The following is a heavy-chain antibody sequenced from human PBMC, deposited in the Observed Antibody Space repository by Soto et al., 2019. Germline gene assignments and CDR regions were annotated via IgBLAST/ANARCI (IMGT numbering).Heavy chain of an antibody. D-gene: IGHD3-10*01. CDR3: ARALHGSGSYPTSSYYYMDV. J-gene: IGHJ6*03. V-gene: IGHV3-13*01. CDR2: IGTAGDT. CDR1: GFTFSSYD. Sequence: GGSLRLSCAASGFTFSSYDMHWVRQATGKGLEWVSAIGTAGDTYYPGSVKGRFTISRENAKNSLYLQMNSLRAGDTAVYYCARALHGSGSYPTSSYYYMDVWGKGTTVTVSS.